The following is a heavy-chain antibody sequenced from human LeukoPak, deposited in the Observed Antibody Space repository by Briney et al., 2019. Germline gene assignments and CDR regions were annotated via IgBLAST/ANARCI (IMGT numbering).Heavy chain of an antibody. V-gene: IGHV4-39*01. Sequence: LAETLSFTCTVSGGSISSSSYYWGWIRQPPGKGLEWIGSIYYSGSTYYNPSLKSRVTISVDTSKNQFSLKLSSVTAADTAVYYCARVSGYYYVYFQHWGQGTLVSVSS. CDR2: IYYSGST. CDR3: ARVSGYYYVYFQH. J-gene: IGHJ1*01. CDR1: GGSISSSSYY. D-gene: IGHD3-22*01.